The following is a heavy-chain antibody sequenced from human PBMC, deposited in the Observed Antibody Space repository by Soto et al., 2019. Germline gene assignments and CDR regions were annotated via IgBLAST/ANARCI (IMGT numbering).Heavy chain of an antibody. D-gene: IGHD2-2*01. CDR1: GYTFTSYG. CDR2: ISAYNGNT. Sequence: QVQLVQSGAEVKKPGASVKVSCKASGYTFTSYGISWVRQAPGQGLEWMGWISAYNGNTNYAQKLQGRVTMTTDTSTSRAYMELRSLRSDETAVYYCARDLEVRDIVVVPAAMLRFAPWGQGTLVTVSS. V-gene: IGHV1-18*01. J-gene: IGHJ5*02. CDR3: ARDLEVRDIVVVPAAMLRFAP.